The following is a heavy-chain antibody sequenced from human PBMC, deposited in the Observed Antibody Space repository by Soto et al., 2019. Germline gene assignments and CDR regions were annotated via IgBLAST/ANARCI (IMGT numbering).Heavy chain of an antibody. CDR2: TYYRSKWYN. CDR3: AREDIVVVVAATDYYYYGMDV. Sequence: QVQLQQSGPGLVKPSQTLSLTCAISGDSVSSNSAAWNWIRQSPSRGLEWLGRTYYRSKWYNDYAVSVKSRITINPDTSTNQFSLQLNSVTPEDTAVYYCAREDIVVVVAATDYYYYGMDVWGQGTTVTVSS. V-gene: IGHV6-1*01. J-gene: IGHJ6*02. CDR1: GDSVSSNSAA. D-gene: IGHD2-15*01.